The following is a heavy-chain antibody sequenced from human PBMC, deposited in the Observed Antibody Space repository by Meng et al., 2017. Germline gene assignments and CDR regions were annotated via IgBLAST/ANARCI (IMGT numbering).Heavy chain of an antibody. D-gene: IGHD6-19*01. CDR1: GFTFSSYA. CDR2: ISGSGGST. Sequence: GESLKISCAASGFTFSSYAMSWVRQAPGKGLEWVSAISGSGGSTYYADSVKGRFTISRDNSKNTLYLQMNSLRAEDTAVYYCAKHAQCLVLWDFDYWGQGTLVTVSS. CDR3: AKHAQCLVLWDFDY. J-gene: IGHJ4*02. V-gene: IGHV3-23*01.